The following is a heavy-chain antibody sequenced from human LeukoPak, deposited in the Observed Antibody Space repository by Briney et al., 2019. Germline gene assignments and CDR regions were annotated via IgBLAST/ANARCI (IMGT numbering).Heavy chain of an antibody. V-gene: IGHV1-24*01. CDR1: GGTFNKYA. CDR3: ATRGPMVEMAPMWAFDI. CDR2: FDHEEGET. Sequence: ASVSVSYKASGGTFNKYAISGVRQAPGKGLEGVVGFDHEEGETIYTQKLQGRDTMTEATSTDTAYMDLSSLRSENTAVYYCATRGPMVEMAPMWAFDIWGQGTMVTVSS. J-gene: IGHJ3*02. D-gene: IGHD5-24*01.